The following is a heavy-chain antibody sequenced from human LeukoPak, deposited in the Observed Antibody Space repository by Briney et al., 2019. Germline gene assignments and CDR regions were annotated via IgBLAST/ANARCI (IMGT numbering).Heavy chain of an antibody. CDR3: ARTMWGFDY. J-gene: IGHJ4*02. Sequence: PGGSLSLSCASSGFAFSDYEMNWVRQAPGKGLEWVSYISSSGSIIYYADSVKGRFTISRDNAKRSLFLQMNSLRVEDTAVYYCARTMWGFDYWGQGTLVTVSS. CDR2: ISSSGSII. CDR1: GFAFSDYE. D-gene: IGHD7-27*01. V-gene: IGHV3-48*03.